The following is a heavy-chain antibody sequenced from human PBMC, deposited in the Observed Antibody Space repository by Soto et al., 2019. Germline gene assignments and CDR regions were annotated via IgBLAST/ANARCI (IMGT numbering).Heavy chain of an antibody. Sequence: QVQLVESGGGVVQPGRSLRLSCAASGFTFSSYAMHWVRQAPGKGLEWVAVISYDGSNKYYADSVKGRFTISRDNSKNTLYLQMNSLRAEDTAVYYCARVDTAMVTEYYGMDVWGQGTTVTVSS. J-gene: IGHJ6*02. CDR1: GFTFSSYA. D-gene: IGHD5-18*01. CDR3: ARVDTAMVTEYYGMDV. V-gene: IGHV3-30-3*01. CDR2: ISYDGSNK.